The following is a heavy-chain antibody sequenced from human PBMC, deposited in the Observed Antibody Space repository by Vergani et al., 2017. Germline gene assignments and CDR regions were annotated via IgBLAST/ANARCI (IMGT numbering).Heavy chain of an antibody. CDR3: ASGGHGSGNGGALQL. D-gene: IGHD3-10*01. CDR1: ESSFISNE. Sequence: EVMLVQSGAEVKKPGESLKISCKYSESSFISNEIAWVRQMSGKGLQWMGNINPIDSKIAYSPSFQGQAIMSLDKSITTAYLQWRSLQASDTATYFCASGGHGSGNGGALQLWGQGTNITVSS. CDR2: INPIDSKI. J-gene: IGHJ3*01. V-gene: IGHV5-51*03.